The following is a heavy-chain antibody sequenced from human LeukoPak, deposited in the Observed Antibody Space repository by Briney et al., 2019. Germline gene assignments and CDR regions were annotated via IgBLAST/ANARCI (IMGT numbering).Heavy chain of an antibody. CDR1: GFTFTSCA. CDR2: ISASSANI. CDR3: ARGLPNYYGMDV. Sequence: GGSLRLSCTASGFTFTSCAMNWVRQTPGKGLEWVSYISASSANIHYADSVKGRFTVSRDNAKNTVYLQMNSLRTEDTAVHYCARGLPNYYGMDVWGQGTTVTVSS. J-gene: IGHJ6*02. V-gene: IGHV3-48*01.